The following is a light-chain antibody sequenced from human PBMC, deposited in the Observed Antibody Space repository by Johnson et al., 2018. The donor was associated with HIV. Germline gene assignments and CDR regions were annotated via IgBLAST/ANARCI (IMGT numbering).Light chain of an antibody. CDR1: SSNIGNNY. CDR2: ENN. J-gene: IGLJ1*01. Sequence: QSVLTQPPSVSAAPGQKVTISCSGSSSNIGNNYVSWYQQLPGTAPKLLIYENNKRPSGIPDRFSGSKSGTSATLGITGLQTGDEADYSCGTWDSSLRAGFFGTGTKVTVL. CDR3: GTWDSSLRAGF. V-gene: IGLV1-51*02.